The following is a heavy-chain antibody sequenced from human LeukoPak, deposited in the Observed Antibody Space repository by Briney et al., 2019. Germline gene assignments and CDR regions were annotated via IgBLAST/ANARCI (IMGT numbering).Heavy chain of an antibody. J-gene: IGHJ3*02. D-gene: IGHD3-22*01. Sequence: TGGSLRLSCAASGFTFSDYDMHWVRQAPGKGLVWVSRINSDGSSTSYADSVKGRFTISRDNAKNTLYLQMNSLRAEDTAVYYCAREYYDSSGYSSDAFDIWGQGTMVTVSS. CDR3: AREYYDSSGYSSDAFDI. CDR1: GFTFSDYD. CDR2: INSDGSST. V-gene: IGHV3-74*01.